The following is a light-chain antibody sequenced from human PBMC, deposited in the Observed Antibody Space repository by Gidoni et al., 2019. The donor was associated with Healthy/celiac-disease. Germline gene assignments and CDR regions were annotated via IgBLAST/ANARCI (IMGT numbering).Light chain of an antibody. Sequence: DVQMTQSPSSLSASVGDRVTITCRASKSISSYLNWYQQKPGKAPKLLIYAESSLQSGVPSRFSGSGAGTDFTLTISSLQPEDFATYYCQQSYSTPRTFXQXTKVEIK. CDR3: QQSYSTPRT. V-gene: IGKV1-39*01. CDR2: AES. CDR1: KSISSY. J-gene: IGKJ1*01.